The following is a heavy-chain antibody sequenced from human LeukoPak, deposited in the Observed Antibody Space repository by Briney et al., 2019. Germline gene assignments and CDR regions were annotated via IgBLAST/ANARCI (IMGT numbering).Heavy chain of an antibody. CDR3: AREYCSGGSCHKPFDY. CDR1: GYTFTSYG. Sequence: APVKVSCKASGYTFTSYGISWVRQAPGQGLEWMGWISAYNGNTNYAQKLQGRVTMTTDTSTSTAYMELRSLRSDDTAVYYCAREYCSGGSCHKPFDYWGQGTLVTVSS. CDR2: ISAYNGNT. V-gene: IGHV1-18*01. J-gene: IGHJ4*02. D-gene: IGHD2-15*01.